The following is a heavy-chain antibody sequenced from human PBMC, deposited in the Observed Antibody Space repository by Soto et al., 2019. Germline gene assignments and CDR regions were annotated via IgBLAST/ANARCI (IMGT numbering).Heavy chain of an antibody. J-gene: IGHJ6*01. CDR1: GGSISSYY. Sequence: QVQVQESGPGLVKPSETLSLTCTVSGGSISSYYVSWIRQSAGKGLEWIGRIDTSGTTNYNPSPKSRVTMSVDASKNHFSLNLSSVTAADTAVYYCARGPRGYVYYHGMDVWGQGTTVTVSS. V-gene: IGHV4-4*07. CDR2: IDTSGTT. CDR3: ARGPRGYVYYHGMDV. D-gene: IGHD3-10*01.